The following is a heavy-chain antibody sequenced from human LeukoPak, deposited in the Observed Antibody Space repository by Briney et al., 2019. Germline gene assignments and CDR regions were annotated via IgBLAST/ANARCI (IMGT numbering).Heavy chain of an antibody. V-gene: IGHV1-69*04. CDR2: IIPILGIA. CDR1: RGTFSSYA. D-gene: IGHD6-13*01. J-gene: IGHJ1*01. CDR3: ARGVKQQLELHTAEYFQH. Sequence: ASVTVSCKASRGTFSSYAISWVRQAPGQGLEWMGRIIPILGIANYAQKFQGRVTITADKSTSTAYMELSSLRSEDTAVYYCARGVKQQLELHTAEYFQHWGQGTLVTVSS.